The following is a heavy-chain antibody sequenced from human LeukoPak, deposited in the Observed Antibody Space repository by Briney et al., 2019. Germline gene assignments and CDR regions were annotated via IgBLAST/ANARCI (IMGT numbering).Heavy chain of an antibody. CDR1: GFTVSSNY. CDR2: IRYDGNNK. D-gene: IGHD3-3*01. J-gene: IGHJ6*03. V-gene: IGHV3-30*02. CDR3: AKDGATIFGVAYYYYYYMDV. Sequence: GGSLRLSCAASGFTVSSNYMSWVRQAPGKGLEWVTFIRYDGNNKYFADSVKGRFTISRDNSKNTLYLQMNSLRAEDPAVYYCAKDGATIFGVAYYYYYYMDVWGKGTTVTVSS.